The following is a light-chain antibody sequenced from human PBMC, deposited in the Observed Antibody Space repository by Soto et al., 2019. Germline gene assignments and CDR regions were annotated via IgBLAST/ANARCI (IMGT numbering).Light chain of an antibody. CDR1: QSISSSY. J-gene: IGKJ2*01. CDR2: GAS. CDR3: QQYGNPPPNA. Sequence: EIALTQSPGTLSLSPGERATLSCRASQSISSSYLAWYQQKPGQAPRVLIYGASSRATGIPDRFSGSGSGTDFTLTISRLEPEDFAVYFCQQYGNPPPNAFGQGTKVDNK. V-gene: IGKV3-20*01.